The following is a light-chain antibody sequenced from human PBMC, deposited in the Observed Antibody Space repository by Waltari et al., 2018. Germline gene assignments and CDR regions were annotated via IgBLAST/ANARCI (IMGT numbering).Light chain of an antibody. CDR2: TTY. J-gene: IGLJ1*01. V-gene: IGLV1-40*01. CDR3: QSFDSSLSDV. Sequence: YRQLPGTAPKLLIYTTYNPPSGVPVRFSGSKSDTSAYLVIAGLQAEDEADYYCQSFDSSLSDVFGTGTKVTVL.